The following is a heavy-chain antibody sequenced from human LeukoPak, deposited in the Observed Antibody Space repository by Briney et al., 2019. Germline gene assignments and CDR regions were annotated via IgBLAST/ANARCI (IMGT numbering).Heavy chain of an antibody. CDR1: GLTFSSYD. Sequence: GRSLRLSCAASGLTFSSYDMHWVRQAPGKGLEWVAVIWFDGGNRYYADSVKGRSTISRDNSKNTLYLQLNSLRAEDTAVYYCARDSLDTQPRQTAGDIFDYWGQGTLVTVSS. D-gene: IGHD6-13*01. CDR3: ARDSLDTQPRQTAGDIFDY. V-gene: IGHV3-33*08. CDR2: IWFDGGNR. J-gene: IGHJ4*02.